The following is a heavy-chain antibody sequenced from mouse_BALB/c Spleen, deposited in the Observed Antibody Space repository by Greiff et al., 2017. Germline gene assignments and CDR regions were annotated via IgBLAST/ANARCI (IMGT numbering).Heavy chain of an antibody. CDR3: ARAGITHFDY. J-gene: IGHJ2*01. CDR1: GFSLTSYG. V-gene: IGHV2-9*02. Sequence: QVQLKESGPGLVAPSQTLSISCTVSGFSLTSYGVHWVRQPPGKGLEWLGVICAGGSTNYNSALISRLSISKDNSKSQVFLKMNSLQTDDTAMYCCARAGITHFDYWGQGTTLTVSS. CDR2: ICAGGST. D-gene: IGHD2-4*01.